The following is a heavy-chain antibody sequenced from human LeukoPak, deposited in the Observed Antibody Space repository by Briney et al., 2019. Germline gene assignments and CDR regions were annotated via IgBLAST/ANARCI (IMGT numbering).Heavy chain of an antibody. V-gene: IGHV6-1*01. D-gene: IGHD7-27*01. CDR1: GDSVSSNSAV. J-gene: IGHJ4*02. Sequence: SQTLSLTCAISGDSVSSNSAVWGWIRQSPSRGLEWLGRTYYRSKWYNDYAVSLKSRITINPDTSKNHVSLQLNSVTPEDTAVYYCTRELPWGPADYWGQGTLVTVSS. CDR3: TRELPWGPADY. CDR2: TYYRSKWYN.